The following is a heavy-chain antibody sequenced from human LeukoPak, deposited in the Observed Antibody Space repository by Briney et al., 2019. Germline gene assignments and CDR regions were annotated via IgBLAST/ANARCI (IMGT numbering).Heavy chain of an antibody. CDR1: GFTFSSYA. J-gene: IGHJ4*02. CDR2: ISGSVGST. Sequence: GGSLRLSCAASGFTFSSYAMSWVRQAPGKGLEWVSAISGSVGSTYYADSVKGRFTISRDSSKNTLYLQMNSLRAEDTAVYYCAKDPYYDSSGYSVWGQGTLVTVSS. V-gene: IGHV3-23*01. D-gene: IGHD3-22*01. CDR3: AKDPYYDSSGYSV.